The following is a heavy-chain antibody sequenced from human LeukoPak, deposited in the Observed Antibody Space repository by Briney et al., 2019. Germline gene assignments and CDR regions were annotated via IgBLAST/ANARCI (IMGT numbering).Heavy chain of an antibody. CDR3: ARGGKVSSFDY. D-gene: IGHD3-10*01. CDR2: IYDSGTT. CDR1: SGSISSYY. Sequence: SETLSLTCTVSSGSISSYYWSWIRQPPGKGLEWIGYIYDSGTTNYNPSLKSRVTISVDTSKNQFSLRLNSVTAADTAVYYCARGGKVSSFDYWGQGTLVTVSS. J-gene: IGHJ4*02. V-gene: IGHV4-59*01.